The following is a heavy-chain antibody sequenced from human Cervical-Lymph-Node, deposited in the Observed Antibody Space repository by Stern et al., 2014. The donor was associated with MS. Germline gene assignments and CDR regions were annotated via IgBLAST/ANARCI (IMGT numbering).Heavy chain of an antibody. CDR3: AKHACTGAACPFDL. Sequence: QLQLQESGPGLVKPSETLSLTCAVSGDSISSYTHYWAWIRQPPGKGLEWIGSVYYSGATYYNPSLKSPVTISVDTSKNHFSLGLNSVTAADTAVYYCAKHACTGAACPFDLWDQGTLVTVSS. J-gene: IGHJ4*02. CDR2: VYYSGAT. D-gene: IGHD2-8*02. V-gene: IGHV4-39*01. CDR1: GDSISSYTHY.